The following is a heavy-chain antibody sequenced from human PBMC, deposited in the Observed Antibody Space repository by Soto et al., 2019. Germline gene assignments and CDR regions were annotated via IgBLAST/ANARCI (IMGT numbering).Heavy chain of an antibody. J-gene: IGHJ3*02. CDR2: ISYDGSNK. CDR3: AKDIYGGNSDAFDI. D-gene: IGHD4-17*01. V-gene: IGHV3-30*18. CDR1: GFTFSSYG. Sequence: PGGSLRLSCAASGFTFSSYGRHWVRQAPGKGLEWVAVISYDGSNKYYADSVKGRFTISRDNSKNTLYLQMNSLRAEDTAVYYCAKDIYGGNSDAFDIWGQGTMVTVSS.